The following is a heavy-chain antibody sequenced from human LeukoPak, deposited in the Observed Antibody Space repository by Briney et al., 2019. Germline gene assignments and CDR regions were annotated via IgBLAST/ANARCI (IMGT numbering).Heavy chain of an antibody. CDR2: IYYSGST. CDR3: ARDKDYFDSGGAFDI. J-gene: IGHJ3*02. Sequence: SETLSLTCTGSGGSISSYYWSWIRQPPGKGLEWIGYIYYSGSTNYNPSLKSRVTMSVDTSKNQFSLKLSSVTAADTAVYYCARDKDYFDSGGAFDIWGQGTMVTVSS. V-gene: IGHV4-59*01. D-gene: IGHD3-22*01. CDR1: GGSISSYY.